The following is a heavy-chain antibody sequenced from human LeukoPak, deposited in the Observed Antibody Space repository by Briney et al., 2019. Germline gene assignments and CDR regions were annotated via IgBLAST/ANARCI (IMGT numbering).Heavy chain of an antibody. V-gene: IGHV4-59*01. Sequence: SETLSLTCTVSGGSIRSYYWSWIRQPPGKGLEWIGYIYYSGSTNYNPSLKSRVTISVDTSKNQFSLKLSSVTAADTAVYYCARFSYDSSGLSLYGMDVWGQGTTVTVSS. CDR2: IYYSGST. J-gene: IGHJ6*02. CDR1: GGSIRSYY. CDR3: ARFSYDSSGLSLYGMDV. D-gene: IGHD3-22*01.